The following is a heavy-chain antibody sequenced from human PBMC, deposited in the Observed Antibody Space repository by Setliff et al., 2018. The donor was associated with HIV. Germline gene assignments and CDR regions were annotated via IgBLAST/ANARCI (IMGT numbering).Heavy chain of an antibody. CDR2: IYYSGNT. D-gene: IGHD5-18*01. J-gene: IGHJ4*02. Sequence: SETLSLTCTVSGGSIINNFWSWIRLPPGKGLEYIGYIYYSGNTDYNPSLKSRVTISVDRSKNQFSLKLNSVTAADTAVYYCARSPGVDTNMAFDCWGQGMLVTVSS. V-gene: IGHV4-59*01. CDR1: GGSIINNF. CDR3: ARSPGVDTNMAFDC.